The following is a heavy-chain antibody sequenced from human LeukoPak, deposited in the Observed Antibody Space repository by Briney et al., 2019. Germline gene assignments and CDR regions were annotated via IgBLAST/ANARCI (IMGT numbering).Heavy chain of an antibody. CDR3: AREWHDAFDI. V-gene: IGHV3-74*01. D-gene: IGHD5-24*01. CDR2: INGDGSST. Sequence: GGSLRLSCAASGFTFNSHWMHWVRQAPGKGLVWVSRINGDGSSTTYADSVRGRFTISRDDAKNTLYLEMNSLRAEDTSVYYCAREWHDAFDIWGQGTMVTVSS. CDR1: GFTFNSHW. J-gene: IGHJ3*02.